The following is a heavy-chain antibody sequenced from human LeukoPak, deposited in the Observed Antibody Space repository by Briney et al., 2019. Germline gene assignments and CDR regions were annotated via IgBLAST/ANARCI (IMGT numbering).Heavy chain of an antibody. CDR1: GGSISSYY. V-gene: IGHV4-59*01. Sequence: PSETLSLTCTVSGGSISSYYWSWIRQPPGKGLEWIGYIYYSGSTNYNPSLKSRVTISVDTSKNQFSLKLSSVTAADTAVYYCARVLTSRSPYFDYWGQGTLVTVSS. CDR2: IYYSGST. D-gene: IGHD2-2*01. CDR3: ARVLTSRSPYFDY. J-gene: IGHJ4*02.